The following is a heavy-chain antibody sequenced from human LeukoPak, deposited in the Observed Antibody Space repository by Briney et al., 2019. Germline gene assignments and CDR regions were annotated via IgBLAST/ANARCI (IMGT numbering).Heavy chain of an antibody. Sequence: PSETLSLTCAVSGGSISSSDWWTWVRQPPGKGPEWIGEINHSGSTNYNPSLKSRVTISIDKAKNQFSLQLTSVTAADTAVYYCARDRYGYSGYDSYNWFDPWGQGTLVTVSS. CDR2: INHSGST. CDR1: GGSISSSDW. V-gene: IGHV4-4*02. D-gene: IGHD5-12*01. J-gene: IGHJ5*02. CDR3: ARDRYGYSGYDSYNWFDP.